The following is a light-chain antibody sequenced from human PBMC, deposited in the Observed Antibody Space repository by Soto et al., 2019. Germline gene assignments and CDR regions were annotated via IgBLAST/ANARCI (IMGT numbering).Light chain of an antibody. CDR1: QSVSSN. CDR2: GAS. J-gene: IGKJ5*01. V-gene: IGKV3-15*01. Sequence: EIVMTQSPATLSVSRGERATLSCRASQSVSSNLAWYRQKPGQAPRLLIYGASTRATGIPDRFSGSGSGTEFTLTISSLQSEDFAVYYCQQYNNWPPITFGQGTRLEIK. CDR3: QQYNNWPPIT.